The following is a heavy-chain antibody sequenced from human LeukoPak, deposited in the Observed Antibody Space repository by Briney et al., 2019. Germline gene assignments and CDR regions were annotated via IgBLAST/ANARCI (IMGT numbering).Heavy chain of an antibody. Sequence: GRSLRLSCAASGFTFSSYSMNWVRQAPGKGLVWISRINSDGGTTNYADSVIGRFTNYRDNAKYTLNLQMNSLRAEDTAVYYCWVPATAGEADYWGQGTMVTVSS. V-gene: IGHV3-74*01. CDR3: WVPATAGEADY. J-gene: IGHJ4*02. CDR1: GFTFSSYS. CDR2: INSDGGTT. D-gene: IGHD2-2*01.